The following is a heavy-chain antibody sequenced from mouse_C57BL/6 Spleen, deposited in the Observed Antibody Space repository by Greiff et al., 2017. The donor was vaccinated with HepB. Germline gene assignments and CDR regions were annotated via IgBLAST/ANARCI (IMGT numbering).Heavy chain of an antibody. D-gene: IGHD2-4*01. CDR2: ISSGSSTI. CDR1: GFTFSDYG. Sequence: EVKLMESGGGLVKPGGSLKLSCAASGFTFSDYGMHWVRQAPEKGLEWVAYISSGSSTIYYADTVKGRFTISRDNAKNTLFLQMTSLRSEDTAMYYCARERDYDGYFDVWGTGTTVTVSS. CDR3: ARERDYDGYFDV. J-gene: IGHJ1*03. V-gene: IGHV5-17*01.